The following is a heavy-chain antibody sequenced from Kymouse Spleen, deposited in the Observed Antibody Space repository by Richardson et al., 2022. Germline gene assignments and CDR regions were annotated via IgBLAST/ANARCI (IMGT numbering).Heavy chain of an antibody. CDR3: ARSITIFGVVMGFDY. V-gene: IGHV4-61*01. J-gene: IGHJ4*02. CDR1: GGSVSSGSYY. Sequence: QVQLQESGPGLVKPSETLSLTCTVSGGSVSSGSYYWSWIRQPPGKGLEWIGYIYYSGSTNYNPSLKSRVTISVDTSKNQFSLKLSSVTAADTAVYYCARSITIFGVVMGFDYWGQGTLVTVSS. D-gene: IGHD3-3*01. CDR2: IYYSGST.